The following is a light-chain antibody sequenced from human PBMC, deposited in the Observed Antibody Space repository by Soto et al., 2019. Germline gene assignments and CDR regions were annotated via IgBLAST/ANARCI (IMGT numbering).Light chain of an antibody. V-gene: IGKV1-8*01. CDR3: KPYYSYPLT. J-gene: IGKJ2*01. CDR1: QGISSY. Sequence: AIRMTQSPSSFSASTGDRVTITCRSSQGISSYLAWYQQKPGKAPKLLIYSASTLHSGVPSRFSVSVSGTEFTLTISGLQSEYFAPCYGKPYYSYPLTFGQGPKQEIK. CDR2: SAS.